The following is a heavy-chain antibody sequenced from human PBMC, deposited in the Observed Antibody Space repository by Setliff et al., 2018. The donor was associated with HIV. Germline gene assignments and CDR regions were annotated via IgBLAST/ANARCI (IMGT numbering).Heavy chain of an antibody. CDR2: IYYSGNT. CDR1: GGSISTNNFY. CDR3: ARQGRPGDFDS. D-gene: IGHD7-27*01. V-gene: IGHV4-39*01. Sequence: SETLSLTCTVTGGSISTNNFYWGWIRQPPGKGLQWIGSIYYSGNTYYNPSLKSRVTISGDTSKKQFSLKLRAVTAADSAVYYCARQGRPGDFDSWGQGTLVTSPQ. J-gene: IGHJ4*02.